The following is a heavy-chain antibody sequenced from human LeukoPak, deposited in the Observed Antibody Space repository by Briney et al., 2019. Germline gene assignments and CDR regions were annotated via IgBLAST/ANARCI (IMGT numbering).Heavy chain of an antibody. D-gene: IGHD3-22*01. CDR1: GFTFSSYW. CDR3: ARDLYYDSSGYVDY. J-gene: IGHJ4*02. V-gene: IGHV3-7*01. Sequence: PGGSLRLSCAASGFTFSSYWMSWVRQAPGKGLEWVANIKQDGSEKYYVDSVKGRFPISRDNAKNSLYLQMNSLRAEDTAVYYCARDLYYDSSGYVDYWGQGTLVTVSS. CDR2: IKQDGSEK.